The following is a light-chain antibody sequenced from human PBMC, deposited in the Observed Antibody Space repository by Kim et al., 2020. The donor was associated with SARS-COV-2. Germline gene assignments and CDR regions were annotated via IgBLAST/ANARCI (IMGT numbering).Light chain of an antibody. CDR2: DAS. Sequence: SPGEPATLSCRASQRVSSKVAWYQQKAGQAPRLLIYDASTRATGIPVRFSGSGSGTDFTLTISSLQSEDLAVYHCQQYDDWPPWTFGQGTKVDI. CDR1: QRVSSK. J-gene: IGKJ1*01. V-gene: IGKV3-15*01. CDR3: QQYDDWPPWT.